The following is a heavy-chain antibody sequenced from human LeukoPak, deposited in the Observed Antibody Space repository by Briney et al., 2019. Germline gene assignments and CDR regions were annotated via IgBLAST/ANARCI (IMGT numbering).Heavy chain of an antibody. CDR3: ARDGGSDQYYFDN. D-gene: IGHD6-19*01. V-gene: IGHV4-34*01. Sequence: SETLSLTCAVYGGSFSGYYWSWIRQPPGRGLEWIGEISHSANTHYNPSLKSRVIISVDKSKNQVSLKLNSVTAADTAMYFCARDGGSDQYYFDNWGQGTLVTVSS. J-gene: IGHJ4*02. CDR1: GGSFSGYY. CDR2: ISHSANT.